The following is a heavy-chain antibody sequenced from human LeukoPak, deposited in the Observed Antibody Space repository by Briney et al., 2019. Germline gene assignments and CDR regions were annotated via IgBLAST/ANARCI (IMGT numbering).Heavy chain of an antibody. V-gene: IGHV4-4*07. CDR2: KDSIGST. CDR1: GGYTRSYY. D-gene: IGHD1-26*01. Sequence: SDTLSLTCSVSGGYTRSYYWGWVRQPAGKGLERIGRKDSIGSTHYNPSLKSRITMSVDTSKNEFSLSVRSVTAADTAVYFCGRQGYTASYYFLDYWSQGTLVTVSS. J-gene: IGHJ4*02. CDR3: GRQGYTASYYFLDY.